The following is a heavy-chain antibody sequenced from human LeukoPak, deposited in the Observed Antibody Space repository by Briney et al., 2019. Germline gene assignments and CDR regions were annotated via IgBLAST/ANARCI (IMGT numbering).Heavy chain of an antibody. CDR1: GFTFDDYT. D-gene: IGHD3-22*01. J-gene: IGHJ4*02. CDR2: ISWDGGST. Sequence: GGSLRLTCAASGFTFDDYTVHWVRQAPGKGLEWVSLISWDGGSTYYADSVKGRFAISRDNSKNSLYLQMNSLRTEDTALYYCAKDSSGYYDYWGQGTLVTVSS. V-gene: IGHV3-43*01. CDR3: AKDSSGYYDY.